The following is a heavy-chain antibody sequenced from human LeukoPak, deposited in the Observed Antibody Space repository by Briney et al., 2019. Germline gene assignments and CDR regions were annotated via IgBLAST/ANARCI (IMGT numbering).Heavy chain of an antibody. J-gene: IGHJ4*02. CDR3: ARIHTVTTATDY. CDR1: GGTFSSYA. CDR2: IIPIFGTA. D-gene: IGHD4-17*01. Sequence: SVRVSCKASGGTFSSYAISWVRQAPGQGLEWMGRIIPIFGTANYAQKFQGRVTITADKSTSTAYMELSSLRSEDTAVYYCARIHTVTTATDYWGQGTLVTVSS. V-gene: IGHV1-69*06.